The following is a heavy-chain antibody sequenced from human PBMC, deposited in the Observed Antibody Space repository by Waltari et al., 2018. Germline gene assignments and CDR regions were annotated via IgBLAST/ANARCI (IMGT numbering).Heavy chain of an antibody. Sequence: QVQLQESGPGLVKPSETLSLTCTVSGGSISSHYWSWIRQPPGKGPEWIGDIYYTGSTKYNPSLRSRVTISVDTSKNQFSLKLSYVTAADTAVYYCAKYTGYDSLDNWGQGTLVTVSS. D-gene: IGHD5-12*01. CDR3: AKYTGYDSLDN. V-gene: IGHV4-59*11. CDR2: IYYTGST. CDR1: GGSISSHY. J-gene: IGHJ4*02.